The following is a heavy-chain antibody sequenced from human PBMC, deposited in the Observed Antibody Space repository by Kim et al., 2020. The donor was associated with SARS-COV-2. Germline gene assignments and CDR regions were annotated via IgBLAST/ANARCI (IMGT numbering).Heavy chain of an antibody. J-gene: IGHJ6*04. V-gene: IGHV4-59*08. CDR3: ARLPPLYDDSSDCYSYYYAMNV. CDR1: GGSISSYY. Sequence: SETLSLTCTVSGGSISSYYWSWIRQPPGKGLEWIGYIYYSGSTNYNPSLKSRVTISVDTSKNQFSLKLSSVTAADTAVYYCARLPPLYDDSSDCYSYYYAMNVGGEGSTDTVSS. D-gene: IGHD3-22*01. CDR2: IYYSGST.